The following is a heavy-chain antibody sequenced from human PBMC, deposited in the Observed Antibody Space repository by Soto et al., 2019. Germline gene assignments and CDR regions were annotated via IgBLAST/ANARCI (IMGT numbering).Heavy chain of an antibody. D-gene: IGHD6-13*01. CDR3: ARAEWGSSYTQYYYALDV. V-gene: IGHV3-53*03. CDR2: IYSGGST. J-gene: IGHJ6*02. Sequence: PGGSLRLSCAASGFTVSNNYISWVRQPPGKGLEWVSLIYSGGSTYYADSVKGRFTPSRDNSKNTVYLQMNSLRAEDTAVYYCARAEWGSSYTQYYYALDVWGQGTTVTVSS. CDR1: GFTVSNNY.